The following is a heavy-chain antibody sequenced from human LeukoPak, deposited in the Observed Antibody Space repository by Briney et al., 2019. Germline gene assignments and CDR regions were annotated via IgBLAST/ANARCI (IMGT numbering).Heavy chain of an antibody. J-gene: IGHJ4*02. CDR3: AKDPTTTYYDFWSGYSTNFDY. D-gene: IGHD3-3*01. V-gene: IGHV3-23*01. CDR2: ISGSGGST. Sequence: GGSLRLSCAASGFTFSSYAMSWVRQTPGKGLEWVSAISGSGGSTYYADSVKGRFTISRDNSKNTLYLQMNGLRAEDTAVYYCAKDPTTTYYDFWSGYSTNFDYWGQGTLVTVSS. CDR1: GFTFSSYA.